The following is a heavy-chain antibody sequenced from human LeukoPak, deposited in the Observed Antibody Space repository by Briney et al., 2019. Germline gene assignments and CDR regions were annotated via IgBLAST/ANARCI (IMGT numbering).Heavy chain of an antibody. CDR3: AKRICSGSTCYPLDS. V-gene: IGHV3-23*01. Sequence: GGSLRHPCAASGFTFSVAGMHWVRQAPGKGPEWVSAIIGNGASSYYADSVKGRFTISRDNSKSTLYLQMNSLRAEDAGVYYCAKRICSGSTCYPLDSWGRGTQVGVCS. D-gene: IGHD6-19*01. CDR1: GFTFSVAG. CDR2: IIGNGASS. J-gene: IGHJ4*02.